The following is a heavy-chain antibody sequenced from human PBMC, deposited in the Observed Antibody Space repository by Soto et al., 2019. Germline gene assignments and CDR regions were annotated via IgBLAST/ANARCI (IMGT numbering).Heavy chain of an antibody. J-gene: IGHJ6*02. V-gene: IGHV3-7*01. Sequence: GGSLRLSCVASGFTFSSYWMSWVRQAPGKGLEWVANIKGDGSEKRYVDSVKGRLTISRDNAKNSVYLQMNSLRVEDTALYYCGRDEVRNGVGVWGQGTMVTVSS. CDR1: GFTFSSYW. CDR2: IKGDGSEK. CDR3: GRDEVRNGVGV.